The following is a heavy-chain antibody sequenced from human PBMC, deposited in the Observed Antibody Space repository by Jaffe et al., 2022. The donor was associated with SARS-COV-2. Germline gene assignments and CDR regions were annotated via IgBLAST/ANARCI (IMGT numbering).Heavy chain of an antibody. J-gene: IGHJ6*02. Sequence: EVQLVESGGGLVQPGGSLRLSCAASGFTFSSYWMSWVRQAPGKGLEWVANIKQDGSEKYYVDSVKGRFTISRDNAKNSLYLQMNSLRAEDTAVYYCARDLPWDYGDPSRPTYYGMDVWGQGTTVTVSS. D-gene: IGHD4-17*01. CDR2: IKQDGSEK. V-gene: IGHV3-7*01. CDR3: ARDLPWDYGDPSRPTYYGMDV. CDR1: GFTFSSYW.